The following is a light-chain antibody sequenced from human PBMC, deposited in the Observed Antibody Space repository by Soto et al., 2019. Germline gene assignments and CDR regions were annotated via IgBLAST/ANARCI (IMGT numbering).Light chain of an antibody. V-gene: IGKV3-20*01. J-gene: IGKJ5*01. CDR3: QQYGDSLSIT. CDR2: GSY. Sequence: EIVLTQSPVTVAFSPFERVTLSCRASQSFSGNYLTWYQHKPGQAPRLLIYGSYHRATGIPDRFSGSGSGTDFSLTITRLEPEDFAVYYCQQYGDSLSITFGQGTRLEIK. CDR1: QSFSGNY.